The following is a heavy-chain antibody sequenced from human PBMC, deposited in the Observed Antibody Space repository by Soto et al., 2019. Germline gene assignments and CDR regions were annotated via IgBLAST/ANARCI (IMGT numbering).Heavy chain of an antibody. D-gene: IGHD3-10*01. CDR1: GGTFSSYT. CDR3: ARLPSYYGSGSYPNYYYGMDV. V-gene: IGHV1-69*02. Sequence: QVQLVQSGAEVKKPGSSVKVSCKASGGTFSSYTISWVRQAPGQGLEWMGRIIPILGIANYAQKFQGRVTITADKSTSPGYMELSSLRSEDTAVYYCARLPSYYGSGSYPNYYYGMDVWGQGTTVTVSS. CDR2: IIPILGIA. J-gene: IGHJ6*02.